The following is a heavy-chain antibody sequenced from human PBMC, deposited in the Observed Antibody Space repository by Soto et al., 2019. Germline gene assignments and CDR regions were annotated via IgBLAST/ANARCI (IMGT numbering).Heavy chain of an antibody. Sequence: GATVKVCCKASGGTFSSYAISWVRQAPGQGLEWMGGIIPIFGTANYAQKFQGRVTITADESTSTAYMELSSLRSEDTAVYYCAKGTTRRYYYYGMDVWGQGTTVTVSS. CDR1: GGTFSSYA. D-gene: IGHD1-7*01. V-gene: IGHV1-69*13. CDR2: IIPIFGTA. CDR3: AKGTTRRYYYYGMDV. J-gene: IGHJ6*02.